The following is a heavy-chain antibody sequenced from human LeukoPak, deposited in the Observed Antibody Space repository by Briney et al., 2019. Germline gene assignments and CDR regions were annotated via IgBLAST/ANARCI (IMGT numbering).Heavy chain of an antibody. V-gene: IGHV3-23*01. CDR3: AKRDAYDSSGFSPLFDH. CDR1: GFSFSNYA. J-gene: IGHJ4*02. Sequence: GGFLRLSCAASGFSFSNYAMSWVRQAPGKGLEWVSAISGNGGSLYYADSMKGRFTISRDNSKSELYLQVNSLTAEDTAVYYCAKRDAYDSSGFSPLFDHWGQGTLVTVSS. CDR2: ISGNGGSL. D-gene: IGHD3-22*01.